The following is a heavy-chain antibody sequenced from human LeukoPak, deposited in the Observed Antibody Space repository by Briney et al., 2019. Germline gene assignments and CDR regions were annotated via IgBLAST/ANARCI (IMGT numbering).Heavy chain of an antibody. V-gene: IGHV4-38-2*02. D-gene: IGHD3-10*01. CDR1: NYYVSSGFH. CDR3: AREHLWFGDLPPYYYYMDV. J-gene: IGHJ6*03. Sequence: SETLSLTCTVSNYYVSSGFHWGWIRQSPEKGLEWIGSISYSGTTYYSPSLKSRVTISADMSKNQFSLKLTSVTAADTAVYYCAREHLWFGDLPPYYYYMDVWGKGTTVTVSS. CDR2: ISYSGTT.